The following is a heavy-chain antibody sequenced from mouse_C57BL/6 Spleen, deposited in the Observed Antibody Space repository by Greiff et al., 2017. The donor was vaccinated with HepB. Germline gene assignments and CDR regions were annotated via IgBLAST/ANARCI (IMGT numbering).Heavy chain of an antibody. V-gene: IGHV1-55*01. D-gene: IGHD2-4*01. CDR2: IYPGSGST. CDR3: AYDYDGNAMDY. CDR1: GYTFSSYW. Sequence: QVQLQQPGAEPVKPGASVKMSCKASGYTFSSYWITWVKQRPGQGLEWIGDIYPGSGSTNYNEKFKSKATLTVDTSSSTAYMQLSSLTSEDSAVYYCAYDYDGNAMDYWGQGTSVTVSS. J-gene: IGHJ4*01.